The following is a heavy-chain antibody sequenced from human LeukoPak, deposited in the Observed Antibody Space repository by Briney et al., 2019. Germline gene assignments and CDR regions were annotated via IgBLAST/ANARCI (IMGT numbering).Heavy chain of an antibody. Sequence: GGSLRLSCAASGFTFSSYSMNWVRQAPGKGLEWVSYIDTGSTTINYADSLKGRFTISRDNAKNSLFLQMNSLRAEDTAAYYCAGAVWYYDSSGYAIGVYFDSWGQGTLVTVSS. CDR3: AGAVWYYDSSGYAIGVYFDS. CDR2: IDTGSTTI. J-gene: IGHJ4*02. D-gene: IGHD3-22*01. CDR1: GFTFSSYS. V-gene: IGHV3-48*01.